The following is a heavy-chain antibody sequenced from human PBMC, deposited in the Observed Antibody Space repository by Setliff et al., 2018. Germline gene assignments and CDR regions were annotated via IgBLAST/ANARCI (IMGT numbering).Heavy chain of an antibody. V-gene: IGHV4-39*07. D-gene: IGHD5-12*01. Sequence: PSETLSLTCTVSGGSISNSTFYWGWIRQPPGEGLEWIGSINYYGSIFDDGTTYSTYYNPSLKSRATISIDTSKSQFSLKLSSMTAADTALYYCARNPDLLQYSFDLWGRGTLVTVSS. CDR1: GGSISNSTFY. CDR3: ARNPDLLQYSFDL. J-gene: IGHJ2*01. CDR2: INYYGSIFDDGTTYST.